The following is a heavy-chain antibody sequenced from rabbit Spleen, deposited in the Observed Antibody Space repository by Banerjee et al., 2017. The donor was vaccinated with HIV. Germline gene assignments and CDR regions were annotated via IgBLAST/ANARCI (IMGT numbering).Heavy chain of an antibody. V-gene: IGHV1S40*01. J-gene: IGHJ4*01. D-gene: IGHD1-1*01. CDR2: FVVSSGSA. CDR3: ARDLAAVIGWNFGL. Sequence: QSLEESGGDLVKPGASLTLTCTASGFTVSSGYWIWWVRQAPGKGLEWIGYFVVSSGSAYYASWAKGRFTISRASSTTVTLQMTSLTAADTATYFCARDLAAVIGWNFGLWGQGTLVTVS. CDR1: GFTVSSGYW.